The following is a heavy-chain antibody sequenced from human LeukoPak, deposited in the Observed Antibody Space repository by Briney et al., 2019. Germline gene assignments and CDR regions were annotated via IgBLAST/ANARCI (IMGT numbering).Heavy chain of an antibody. D-gene: IGHD3-22*01. Sequence: GGSLRLSCAASGFTFSSYAMSWVRQAPGKGLEWVSAISGSGGSTYYADSVKGRFTISRDKTKNTLYLQMNSLRAEDTAVYYCAKSSYYDASGYYREYYFDSWGQGTLVTVSS. J-gene: IGHJ4*02. CDR2: ISGSGGST. CDR3: AKSSYYDASGYYREYYFDS. V-gene: IGHV3-23*01. CDR1: GFTFSSYA.